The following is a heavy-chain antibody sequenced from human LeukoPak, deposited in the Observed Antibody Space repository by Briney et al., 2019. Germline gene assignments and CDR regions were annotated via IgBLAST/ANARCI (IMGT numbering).Heavy chain of an antibody. J-gene: IGHJ4*02. CDR1: GFIFSSYA. CDR3: AKDRTMGYCSGGRCAYFDY. D-gene: IGHD2-15*01. Sequence: HTGGSLRLFCAASGFIFSSYAMSWVRQAPGKGLEWVSGISGNGGYTYYADSVKGRFTISRDNSKNTLYLQMNSLRAEDTAVYYCAKDRTMGYCSGGRCAYFDYWGQGTLVTVSS. V-gene: IGHV3-23*01. CDR2: ISGNGGYT.